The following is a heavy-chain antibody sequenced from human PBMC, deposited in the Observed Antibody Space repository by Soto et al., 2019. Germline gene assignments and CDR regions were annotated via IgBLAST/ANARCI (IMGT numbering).Heavy chain of an antibody. J-gene: IGHJ4*02. CDR2: MSPASGNT. CDR1: GYTFTSQD. Sequence: QVQLVQSGAEVKKPGASVKVSCKASGYTFTSQDINWVRQATGQGLEWMGWMSPASGNTAYAQKFQGRVTMTRDTSISTANMELSELGPEDKAVHFCARLWWPTYWGQGTLVTVSS. CDR3: ARLWWPTY. D-gene: IGHD2-21*01. V-gene: IGHV1-8*01.